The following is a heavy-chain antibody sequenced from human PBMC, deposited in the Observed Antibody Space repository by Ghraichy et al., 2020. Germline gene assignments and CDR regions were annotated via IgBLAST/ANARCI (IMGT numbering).Heavy chain of an antibody. CDR3: ARVGRGVWFGELPKGPNWFDP. J-gene: IGHJ5*02. V-gene: IGHV1-2*06. D-gene: IGHD3-10*01. CDR2: INPNSGGT. CDR1: GYTFTGYY. Sequence: ASVKVSCKASGYTFTGYYMHWVRQAPGQGLEWMGRINPNSGGTNYAQKFQGRVTMTRDTSISTAYMELSRLRSDDTAVYYCARVGRGVWFGELPKGPNWFDPWGQGTLVTVSS.